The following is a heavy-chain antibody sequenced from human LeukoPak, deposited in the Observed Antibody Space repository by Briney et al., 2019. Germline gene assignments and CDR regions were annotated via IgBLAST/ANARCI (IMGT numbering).Heavy chain of an antibody. V-gene: IGHV4-39*07. J-gene: IGHJ3*02. Sequence: SETLSLTCTVSGGSISSSSYYWGWIRQPPGKGLEWIGNIYYSGSTYYNPSLKSRVIISVDTSKNQFSLKLSSVTAADTAVYYCARPYCSSTSCYARGAFDIWGQGTMVTVSS. CDR2: IYYSGST. D-gene: IGHD2-2*01. CDR1: GGSISSSSYY. CDR3: ARPYCSSTSCYARGAFDI.